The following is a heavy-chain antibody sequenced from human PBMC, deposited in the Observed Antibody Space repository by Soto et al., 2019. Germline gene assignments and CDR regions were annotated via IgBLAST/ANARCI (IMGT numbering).Heavy chain of an antibody. CDR2: ISGSGGST. CDR1: GFTFSSYA. J-gene: IGHJ6*02. CDR3: AKDGWGCSGGSCWEYYYYGMDV. Sequence: GGSLRLSCAASGFTFSSYAMSWVRQAPGKGLEWVSAISGSGGSTYYADSVKGRFTISRDNSKNTLYLQMNSLRAEDTAVYYCAKDGWGCSGGSCWEYYYYGMDVWGQGTTVTVSS. V-gene: IGHV3-23*01. D-gene: IGHD2-15*01.